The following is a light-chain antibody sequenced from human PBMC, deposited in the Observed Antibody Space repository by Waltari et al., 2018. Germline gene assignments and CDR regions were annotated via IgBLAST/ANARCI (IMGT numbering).Light chain of an antibody. CDR3: QQRRDLPLT. Sequence: DIVSTQSPAILSLSPGDRASLSCRASQSVTNYLARYQQKPGQAPRLLIYDTANRATGIPARFSGSGLGTDFTLTISSLGPEDFAVYYCQQRRDLPLTFGGGTKVEIK. CDR1: QSVTNY. V-gene: IGKV3-11*01. CDR2: DTA. J-gene: IGKJ4*01.